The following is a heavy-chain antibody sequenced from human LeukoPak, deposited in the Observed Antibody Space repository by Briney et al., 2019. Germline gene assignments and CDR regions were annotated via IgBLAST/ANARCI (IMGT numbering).Heavy chain of an antibody. V-gene: IGHV3-74*01. CDR3: ARDPRVTYFDY. Sequence: GGSLRLSCAASGFTFYSYWMHWVRQAPGKGLVWVSCINGDGSTSNYADSVKGRFTISRDNAKNTLYLQMNSLRAEDTAVYYCARDPRVTYFDYWGQGTLVTVSS. CDR2: INGDGSTS. D-gene: IGHD3-10*01. CDR1: GFTFYSYW. J-gene: IGHJ4*02.